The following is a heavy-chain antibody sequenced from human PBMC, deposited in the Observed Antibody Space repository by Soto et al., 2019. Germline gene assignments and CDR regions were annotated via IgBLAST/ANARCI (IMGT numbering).Heavy chain of an antibody. CDR3: AIYDWNSGHFRY. J-gene: IGHJ4*02. V-gene: IGHV4-4*07. Sequence: ETLSLTCTVSGGTLSSYYRSWLRQPSGNGLEWIGRIYTSGTTNYNPPLNSSVTMSVDTLKNQFSLKLSSVTAADTAVYYRAIYDWNSGHFRYWGQGTLVTVSS. CDR1: GGTLSSYY. D-gene: IGHD1-7*01. CDR2: IYTSGTT.